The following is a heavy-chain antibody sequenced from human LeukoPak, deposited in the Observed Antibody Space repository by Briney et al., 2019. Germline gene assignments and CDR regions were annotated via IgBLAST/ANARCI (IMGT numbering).Heavy chain of an antibody. CDR2: ICHNWRT. D-gene: IGHD5-18*01. Sequence: PSQTLSLTCTVSGASISGGDYCWTWIRQSPGKGLEWIGYICHNWRTKYRPSLTSRLFISLDTSKNQFSLRLSSVTAADTAVYHCARIGKNGYSYGFFDYWGQGTLVTVSS. CDR3: ARIGKNGYSYGFFDY. CDR1: GASISGGDYC. J-gene: IGHJ4*02. V-gene: IGHV4-30-4*01.